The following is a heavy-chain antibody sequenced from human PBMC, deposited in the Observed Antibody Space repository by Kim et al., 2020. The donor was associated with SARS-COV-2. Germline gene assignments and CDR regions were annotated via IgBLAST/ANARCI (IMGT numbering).Heavy chain of an antibody. CDR2: ITSGSSFT. J-gene: IGHJ6*02. CDR1: GFNFGSYG. V-gene: IGHV3-21*01. Sequence: GGSLRLSCAASGFNFGSYGMNWVRQAPGKGLEWVSFITSGSSFTYHADSVEGRFTISRDNAKNSLYLQMNSLRDEDTAVYYCARDKSDSGAYQNYYNDMDVWGQGTTVTVSS. CDR3: ARDKSDSGAYQNYYNDMDV. D-gene: IGHD3-22*01.